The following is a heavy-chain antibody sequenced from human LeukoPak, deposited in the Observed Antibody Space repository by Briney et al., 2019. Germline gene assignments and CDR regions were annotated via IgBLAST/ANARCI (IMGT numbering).Heavy chain of an antibody. D-gene: IGHD6-6*01. CDR2: IYTSGST. CDR1: GGSISSYY. Sequence: SETLSLTCTVSGGSISSYYRSWIRQPAGKGLEWIGRIYTSGSTNYNPSLKSRVTISVDTSKNQFSLKLSSVTAADTAVYYCARRLAIAAAPAFDIWGQGTMVTVSS. J-gene: IGHJ3*02. CDR3: ARRLAIAAAPAFDI. V-gene: IGHV4-4*07.